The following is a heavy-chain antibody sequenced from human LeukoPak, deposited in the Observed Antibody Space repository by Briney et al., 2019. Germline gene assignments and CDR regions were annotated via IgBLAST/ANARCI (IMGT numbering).Heavy chain of an antibody. Sequence: HPGGSLRLSCAASGFTFSSYGMHWVRQAPGKGLEWVAVIWYDGSNKYYADSVKGRFTISRDNSKNTLYLQMNSLRAEDTAVYYCAKAEQWLSPNEYFQHWGQGTLVTVSS. CDR3: AKAEQWLSPNEYFQH. D-gene: IGHD6-19*01. J-gene: IGHJ1*01. CDR1: GFTFSSYG. CDR2: IWYDGSNK. V-gene: IGHV3-33*06.